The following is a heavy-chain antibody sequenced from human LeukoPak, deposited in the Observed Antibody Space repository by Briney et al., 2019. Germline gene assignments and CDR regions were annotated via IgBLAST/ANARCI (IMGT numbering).Heavy chain of an antibody. V-gene: IGHV4-59*08. J-gene: IGHJ6*03. CDR3: ARVVGNNFYMDV. CDR2: IYYSGST. D-gene: IGHD1-26*01. Sequence: PSETLSLTCTVSGGSISSYYWSWIRQPPGKGLEWIGYIYYSGSTNYNPSLKSRVTISVDTSKNQFSLKLSSVTAADTAVYYCARVVGNNFYMDVWGKGTSVTVSS. CDR1: GGSISSYY.